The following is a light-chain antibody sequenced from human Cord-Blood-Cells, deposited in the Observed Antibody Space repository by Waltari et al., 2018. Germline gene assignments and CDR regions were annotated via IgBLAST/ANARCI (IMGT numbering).Light chain of an antibody. CDR2: AAS. CDR1: QSISSD. J-gene: IGKJ5*01. V-gene: IGKV1-39*01. CDR3: QQSYSTPPVT. Sequence: DIQMTQSPSSRSASVGDRVTITCRASQSISSDLNWYQQKPGKAPKLLIYAASSLQSGVPSRFSGSGSGTDFTLTISSLQPEDFATYYCQQSYSTPPVTFGQGTRLEIK.